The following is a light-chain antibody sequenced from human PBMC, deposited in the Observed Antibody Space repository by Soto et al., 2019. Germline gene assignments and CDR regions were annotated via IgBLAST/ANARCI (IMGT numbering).Light chain of an antibody. CDR2: GAS. Sequence: DIVFTQYPATLSLSPGERATLSCRASQSVSSNLAWYQQKPGQAPRLLIYGASTRATGIPARFSGSGSGTEFTLTISSLQSEDFAVYYCQQYNNWPPWTFGQGTKVDIK. V-gene: IGKV3-15*01. J-gene: IGKJ1*01. CDR3: QQYNNWPPWT. CDR1: QSVSSN.